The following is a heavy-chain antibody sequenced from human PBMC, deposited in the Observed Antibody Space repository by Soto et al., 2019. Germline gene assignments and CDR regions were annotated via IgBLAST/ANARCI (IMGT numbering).Heavy chain of an antibody. Sequence: PETLSFTCTVAGSYVRSGSYYWSWNRQPPGKGLEWIGYIYYSGSTNYNPSLKSRVTISVDTSKNQFSLKLSSVTAADTAVYYCARGLGYYGSGSFPFDYWGQGTLVTVSS. D-gene: IGHD3-10*01. CDR1: GSYVRSGSYY. CDR3: ARGLGYYGSGSFPFDY. V-gene: IGHV4-61*01. J-gene: IGHJ4*01. CDR2: IYYSGST.